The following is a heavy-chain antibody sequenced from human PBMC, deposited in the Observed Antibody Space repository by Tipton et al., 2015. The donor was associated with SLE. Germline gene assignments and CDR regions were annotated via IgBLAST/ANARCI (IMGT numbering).Heavy chain of an antibody. V-gene: IGHV4-39*07. J-gene: IGHJ3*02. CDR3: ARDRGIVLEPVPIPPAFDI. CDR1: GGSITTRRYY. Sequence: TLSLTCIVSGGSITTRRYYWGWIRQPPGKGLEWIASISYSGATCYNPSLKSRVIISLDTSRNHFFLKLTSVTAADAAVYFCARDRGIVLEPVPIPPAFDIWGQGTTVTVSS. D-gene: IGHD2-8*02. CDR2: ISYSGAT.